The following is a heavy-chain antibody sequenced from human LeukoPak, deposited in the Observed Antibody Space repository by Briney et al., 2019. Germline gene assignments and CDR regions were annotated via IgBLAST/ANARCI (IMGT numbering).Heavy chain of an antibody. CDR3: VKDGSIRTRSYWGYLDY. Sequence: GGSLRLSCAASGFSFDDYAMHWVRQAPGKGLEWVSGIAWNSGTIDYADSVKGRFTISRDNAKNSLYLQMNSLRPDDTAFYYCVKDGSIRTRSYWGYLDYWGQGTLVTVSS. D-gene: IGHD1-26*01. J-gene: IGHJ4*02. V-gene: IGHV3-9*01. CDR1: GFSFDDYA. CDR2: IAWNSGTI.